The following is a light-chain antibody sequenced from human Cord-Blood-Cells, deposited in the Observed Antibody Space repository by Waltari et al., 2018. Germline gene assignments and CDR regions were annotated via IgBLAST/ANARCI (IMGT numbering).Light chain of an antibody. J-gene: IGLJ3*02. V-gene: IGLV3-19*01. CDR3: NSRDSSGNHNWV. Sequence: SSELHQDPAVSVASGQPVRITRHGDSIRSHNDSWHQQKPGQAPVLVIYGKNNRPSGIPDRFSGSSSGNTASLTITGAQAEDEADYYCNSRDSSGNHNWVFGGGTKLTVL. CDR1: SIRSHN. CDR2: GKN.